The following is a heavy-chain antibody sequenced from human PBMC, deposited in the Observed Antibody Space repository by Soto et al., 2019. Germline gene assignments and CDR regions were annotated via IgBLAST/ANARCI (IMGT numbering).Heavy chain of an antibody. V-gene: IGHV3-11*01. D-gene: IGHD5-12*01. CDR1: GFTFSDYY. Sequence: QVQLVESGGGLVKPGGSLRLSCAASGFTFSDYYMSWIRQAPGKGLEWMSYISSSGSTIYYADSVKGRFTISRDNAKNPLYLQMNSLGAEDTAVYYCARCRYSGYDYYYYWGQGTLVNVSS. CDR2: ISSSGSTI. CDR3: ARCRYSGYDYYYY. J-gene: IGHJ4*02.